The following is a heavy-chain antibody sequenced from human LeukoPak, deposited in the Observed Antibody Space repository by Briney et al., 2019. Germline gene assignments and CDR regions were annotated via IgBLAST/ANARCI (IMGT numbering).Heavy chain of an antibody. J-gene: IGHJ4*02. CDR1: GFTFSSYA. Sequence: GGSLRLSCAASGFTFSSYAMSWVRQAPGKGLEWVSAISGSGGSTYYADSVKGRFTISRDNSKNTLYLQMNSLRAEETAAYYCAKALRQYSSSHYFDYWGQGTLVTVSS. CDR2: ISGSGGST. D-gene: IGHD6-6*01. V-gene: IGHV3-23*01. CDR3: AKALRQYSSSHYFDY.